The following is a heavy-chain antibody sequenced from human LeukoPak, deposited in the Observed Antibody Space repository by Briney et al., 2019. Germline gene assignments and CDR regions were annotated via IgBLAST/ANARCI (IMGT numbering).Heavy chain of an antibody. V-gene: IGHV3-74*01. J-gene: IGHJ4*02. CDR3: ARGGASPESLRYYFDY. D-gene: IGHD2-2*01. Sequence: PGGSLRLSCAASGITFGNNWMHWVRQGPGKGLVWISRINSDGGGAIYADSVKGRFTVSRDNAKNTLYLQMNSLRAEDTAVYYCARGGASPESLRYYFDYWGQGTLVTVSS. CDR2: INSDGGGA. CDR1: GITFGNNW.